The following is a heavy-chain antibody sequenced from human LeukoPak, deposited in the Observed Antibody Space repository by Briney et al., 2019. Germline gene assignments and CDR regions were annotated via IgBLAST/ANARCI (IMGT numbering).Heavy chain of an antibody. Sequence: GGSLRLSCAASGFTFSSYGMHWVRQAPGKGLEGVAVISYDGSNKYYADSVKGRFTISRDNSKNTLYLQMNSLRAEDTAVYYCARYGVSSSTSYIDFWGQGTLVTVSS. D-gene: IGHD2-2*01. CDR2: ISYDGSNK. CDR3: ARYGVSSSTSYIDF. CDR1: GFTFSSYG. V-gene: IGHV3-30*03. J-gene: IGHJ4*02.